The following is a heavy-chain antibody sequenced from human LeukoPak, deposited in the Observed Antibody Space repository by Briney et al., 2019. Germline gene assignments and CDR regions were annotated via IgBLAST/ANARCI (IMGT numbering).Heavy chain of an antibody. D-gene: IGHD4-17*01. CDR2: IYYSVSP. V-gene: IGHV4-39*07. J-gene: IGHJ3*02. Sequence: PSETLSLTCTVSVGSISSSSYYWGWIRQPPGKGLEWLGSIYYSVSPSYNPSLKSRVPISIDTSRNQFSLRLSSVTAADTAVYYCARDLVTVTKGFDIWGQGTMVSVSS. CDR1: VGSISSSSYY. CDR3: ARDLVTVTKGFDI.